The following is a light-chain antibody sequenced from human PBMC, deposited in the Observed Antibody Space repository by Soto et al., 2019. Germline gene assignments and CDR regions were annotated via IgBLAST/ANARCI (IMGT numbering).Light chain of an antibody. CDR1: SSDVGDDNS. CDR3: GSYTTSIPVI. Sequence: QSALTQPASVSGSPGQSITISCTGTSSDVGDDNSLSWYQQQPGKAPKLMIYAVSNRPSGVSNRFSGSKSGNTDSLTISGLQAEDEDDYYCGSYTTSIPVIFGGGTQLTVL. CDR2: AVS. J-gene: IGLJ2*01. V-gene: IGLV2-14*03.